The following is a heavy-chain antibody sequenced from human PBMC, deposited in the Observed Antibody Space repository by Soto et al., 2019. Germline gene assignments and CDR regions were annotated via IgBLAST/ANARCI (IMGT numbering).Heavy chain of an antibody. J-gene: IGHJ3*01. Sequence: EVQLLESGGGLVQPGGSLRLSCVASGFTFSHYAMSWVRQAPGKGLQWVSTIFGSGAPTHYADSVKGRFGISRDNSNNMLFLETNSLKDEDTAVYYCTREASSWGFAFDLWGQGTRVAVSS. CDR3: TREASSWGFAFDL. V-gene: IGHV3-23*01. CDR1: GFTFSHYA. D-gene: IGHD3-16*01. CDR2: IFGSGAPT.